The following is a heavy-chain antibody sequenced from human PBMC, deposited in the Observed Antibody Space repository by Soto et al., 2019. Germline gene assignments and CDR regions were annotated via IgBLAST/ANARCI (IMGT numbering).Heavy chain of an antibody. D-gene: IGHD3-22*01. V-gene: IGHV3-30-3*01. J-gene: IGHJ4*02. CDR3: ARGIQYYYDSSGYTGFDY. CDR2: ISYDGSNK. CDR1: GFTFSSYA. Sequence: QVQLVESGGGVVQPGRSLRLSCAASGFTFSSYAMHWVRQAPGKGLEWVAVISYDGSNKYYADSVKGRFTISRDNSKNTLYLQMNSLRAEDTAVYYCARGIQYYYDSSGYTGFDYWGQGTLVTVSS.